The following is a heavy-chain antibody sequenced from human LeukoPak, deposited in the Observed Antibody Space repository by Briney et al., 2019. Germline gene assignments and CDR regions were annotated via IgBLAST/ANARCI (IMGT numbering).Heavy chain of an antibody. J-gene: IGHJ4*02. CDR3: ARDSEWPGNY. CDR1: GGTFSSYA. D-gene: IGHD3-3*01. V-gene: IGHV1-69*06. CDR2: IIPIFGTA. Sequence: ASVKVSCKASGGTFSSYAISWVRQAPGQGLGWMGRIIPIFGTANYAQKFQGRVTITADKSTSTAYMELSSLRSEDTAVYYCARDSEWPGNYWGQGTLVIVSS.